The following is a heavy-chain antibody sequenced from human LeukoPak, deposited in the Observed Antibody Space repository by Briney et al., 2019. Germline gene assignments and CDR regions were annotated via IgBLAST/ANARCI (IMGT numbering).Heavy chain of an antibody. Sequence: ASVKVSCKASGYTFTSYYMHWVRQAPGQGLEWMGWISAYNGNTNYAQKLQGRVTMTTDTSTSTAYMELRSLRSDDTAVYYCARDYDTMIVVVTSPGYWGQGTLVTVSS. D-gene: IGHD3-22*01. CDR3: ARDYDTMIVVVTSPGY. V-gene: IGHV1-18*04. CDR2: ISAYNGNT. CDR1: GYTFTSYY. J-gene: IGHJ4*02.